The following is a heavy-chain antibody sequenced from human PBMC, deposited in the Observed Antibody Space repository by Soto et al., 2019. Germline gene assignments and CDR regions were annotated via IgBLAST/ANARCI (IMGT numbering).Heavy chain of an antibody. CDR1: GGSFSGYY. CDR3: ARAGRYSVYDTKPNYYYYYYMDV. V-gene: IGHV4-34*01. CDR2: INHSGST. D-gene: IGHD5-12*01. Sequence: SETLSLTCAVYGGSFSGYYWSWIRQPPGKGLEWIGEINHSGSTNYNPSLKSRVTISVDTSKNQFSLKLSSVTAADTAVYYCARAGRYSVYDTKPNYYYYYYMDVWGKGTTVTVSS. J-gene: IGHJ6*03.